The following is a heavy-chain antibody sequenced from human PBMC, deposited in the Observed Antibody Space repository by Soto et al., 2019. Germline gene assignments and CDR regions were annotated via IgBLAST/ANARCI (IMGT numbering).Heavy chain of an antibody. CDR3: ARGVAGSGFDL. J-gene: IGHJ4*02. CDR1: GDSVSSNTAA. CDR2: TYYRSNWRH. V-gene: IGHV6-1*01. D-gene: IGHD6-19*01. Sequence: SQTLSLTCAISGDSVSSNTAAWNWIRSSPSRGLEWLGRTYYRSNWRHDYAVSVRSRVTVNPDTSKNHFSLQLNSVTPDDTAVYYCARGVAGSGFDLWGQGTLVTVSS.